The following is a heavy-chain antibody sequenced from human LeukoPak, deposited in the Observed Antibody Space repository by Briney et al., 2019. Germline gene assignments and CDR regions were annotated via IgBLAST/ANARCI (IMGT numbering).Heavy chain of an antibody. Sequence: SSETLFLTCTVSGGSISSYYWSWIRQPPGKGLEWIGYIYYSGSTNYNPSLKSRVTISVDTSKNQFSLRLSSVTAADTAVYYCARHDGSTSWRDAFDIWGQGTMVTVSS. CDR3: ARHDGSTSWRDAFDI. J-gene: IGHJ3*02. CDR1: GGSISSYY. V-gene: IGHV4-59*08. CDR2: IYYSGST. D-gene: IGHD2-2*01.